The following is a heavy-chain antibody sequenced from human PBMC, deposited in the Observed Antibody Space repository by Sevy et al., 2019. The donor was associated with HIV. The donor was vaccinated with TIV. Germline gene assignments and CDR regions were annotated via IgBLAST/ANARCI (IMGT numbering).Heavy chain of an antibody. V-gene: IGHV4-59*01. CDR1: GGSISSYY. Sequence: SETLSLTCTVSGGSISSYYWSWIRQPPGKGLEWIGYIYYSGSTNYNPSLKSRVTISVDTSKNQFSLKLSSVTAADTAVYYCASSTGGRDFWSGRFDYWCQGTLVTVSS. CDR2: IYYSGST. J-gene: IGHJ4*02. D-gene: IGHD3-3*01. CDR3: ASSTGGRDFWSGRFDY.